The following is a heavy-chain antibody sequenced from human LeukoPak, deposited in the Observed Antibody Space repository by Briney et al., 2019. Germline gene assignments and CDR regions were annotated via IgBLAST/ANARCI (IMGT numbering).Heavy chain of an antibody. CDR1: GGSISRYY. Sequence: PSETLSLTCTVSGGSISRYYWSWIRQPPGKGLEWIAYIYYSGSTNYNPSLKSRVTISVDTSKNQFSLKVNSVTAADTAVYSCPRHDMDVAGGGLDYFDYWGQGTLVTVSS. CDR2: IYYSGST. D-gene: IGHD1-26*01. CDR3: PRHDMDVAGGGLDYFDY. J-gene: IGHJ4*02. V-gene: IGHV4-59*08.